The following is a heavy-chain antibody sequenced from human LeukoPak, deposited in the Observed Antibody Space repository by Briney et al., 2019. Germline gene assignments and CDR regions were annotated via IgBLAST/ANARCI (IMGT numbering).Heavy chain of an antibody. J-gene: IGHJ4*02. CDR2: INHSGST. Sequence: SETLSLTCTVSGGSISSYYWSWIRQPAGKGLEWIGEINHSGSTNYNPSLKSRVTISVDTSKNQFSLKLSSVTAADTAVYYCARQYSYGRTFDYWGQGTLVTVSS. CDR3: ARQYSYGRTFDY. D-gene: IGHD5-18*01. V-gene: IGHV4-34*01. CDR1: GGSISSYY.